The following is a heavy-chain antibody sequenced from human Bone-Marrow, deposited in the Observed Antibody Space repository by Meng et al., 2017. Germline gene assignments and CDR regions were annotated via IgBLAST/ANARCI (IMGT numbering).Heavy chain of an antibody. CDR2: IFYSGST. CDR1: GGSISGSSSYY. D-gene: IGHD6-19*01. J-gene: IGHJ4*02. Sequence: QLQLQGSGPGLVKLSETLSLTSTVSGGSISGSSSYYWAWVRPPPGKGLGGVGSIFYSGSTYYNRSLKGRVTISADTSKNQFSLKLSSVTAADTAVYYCASFPPPGKQWLVTDYWGQGTLVTVSS. CDR3: ASFPPPGKQWLVTDY. V-gene: IGHV4-39*07.